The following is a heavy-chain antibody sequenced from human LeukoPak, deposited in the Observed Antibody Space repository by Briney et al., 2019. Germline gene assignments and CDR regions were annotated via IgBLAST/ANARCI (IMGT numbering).Heavy chain of an antibody. Sequence: GGSLRLSCVASGYTFSPYWMSWVRQIPGKGLEWVASISNGGGATYYVDSVRGRFTISRDDAKNSLFLQMNSLRSDDTAVYYCTRENYVPDSWGQGTLVTVSS. CDR3: TRENYVPDS. V-gene: IGHV3-7*03. D-gene: IGHD3-10*02. J-gene: IGHJ5*02. CDR1: GYTFSPYW. CDR2: ISNGGGAT.